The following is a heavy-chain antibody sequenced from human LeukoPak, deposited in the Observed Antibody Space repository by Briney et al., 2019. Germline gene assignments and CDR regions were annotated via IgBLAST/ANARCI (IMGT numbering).Heavy chain of an antibody. D-gene: IGHD2-2*01. CDR2: INPNSGGT. CDR1: GYTFTGYY. CDR3: ARDPPKVVPAAHLQNWFDP. J-gene: IGHJ5*02. V-gene: IGHV1-2*02. Sequence: ASVKVSCKASGYTFTGYYMHWVRQAPGQGLEWMGWINPNSGGTNYAQKFQGRVTMTRDTSISTAYMELSRLRSDDTAVYYCARDPPKVVPAAHLQNWFDPWGQGTLVTVSS.